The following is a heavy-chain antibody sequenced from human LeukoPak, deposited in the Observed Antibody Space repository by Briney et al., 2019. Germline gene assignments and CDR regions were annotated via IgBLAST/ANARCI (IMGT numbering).Heavy chain of an antibody. CDR1: GGSISSSDYY. Sequence: SETLSLTCTVSGGSISSSDYYWGWIRQPPGEGLEWIGSISYSGATDHNPSLKSRVTISVDTSKNQFSLKLSFVTAADTAVYYCARHRREQQLELFDSWGQGTPVTVSS. D-gene: IGHD6-13*01. V-gene: IGHV4-39*01. CDR2: ISYSGAT. J-gene: IGHJ4*02. CDR3: ARHRREQQLELFDS.